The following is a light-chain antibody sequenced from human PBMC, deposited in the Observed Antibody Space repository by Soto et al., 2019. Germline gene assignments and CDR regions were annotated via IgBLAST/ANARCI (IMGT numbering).Light chain of an antibody. CDR2: DVR. Sequence: QSVLTQPASVSGSPGQSITISCAGTSRDVGGYNYVSWYQQHPGKAPKLMIYDVRNRPSGVFNRCSGSKSVNTASLTISGLQAEDEADYYCSSYTTISTYVFGTGTKVTVL. CDR1: SRDVGGYNY. V-gene: IGLV2-14*01. CDR3: SSYTTISTYV. J-gene: IGLJ1*01.